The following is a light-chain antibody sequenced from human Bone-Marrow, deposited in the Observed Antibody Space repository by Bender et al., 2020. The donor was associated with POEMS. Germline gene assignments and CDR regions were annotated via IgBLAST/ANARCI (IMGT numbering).Light chain of an antibody. CDR2: GVS. CDR3: SSYTTSSTLERWV. V-gene: IGLV2-14*03. CDR1: SSDVGHFFY. J-gene: IGLJ3*02. Sequence: QSALTQPASVSGSPGQSITISCTGTSSDVGHFFYVSWYQQHPGNAPKLMIWGVSHRPSGVSNRFSASKSGNTASLTISWLQPGDGADYYCSSYTTSSTLERWVFGGGTKLTVL.